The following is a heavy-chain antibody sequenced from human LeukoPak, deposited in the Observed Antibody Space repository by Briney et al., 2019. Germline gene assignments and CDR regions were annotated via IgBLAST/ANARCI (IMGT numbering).Heavy chain of an antibody. V-gene: IGHV3-9*01. D-gene: IGHD6-13*01. CDR3: ARIAAAAASDY. Sequence: PGGSLRLSCAASGFTFDDYAMHWVRQAPGKGLEWVSGISWNSGSIGYADSVKGRFTISRDNAKNSLYLQMNSLRAEDTALYYCARIAAAAASDYWGQGTLVTVSS. CDR1: GFTFDDYA. J-gene: IGHJ4*02. CDR2: ISWNSGSI.